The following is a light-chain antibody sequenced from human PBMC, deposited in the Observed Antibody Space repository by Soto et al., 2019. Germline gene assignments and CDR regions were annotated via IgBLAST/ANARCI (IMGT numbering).Light chain of an antibody. CDR3: PQRSNWPIT. J-gene: IGKJ5*01. V-gene: IGKV3D-20*02. CDR1: QSVGSS. CDR2: GAS. Sequence: VVLTQSPAALSLSPGERATLSCRASQSVGSSLAWYQQKRGQAPRLLIFGASTRATGIPARFSGSGSGTDFTLTISRLEPEDFAVYYCPQRSNWPITFGQGRRLAIK.